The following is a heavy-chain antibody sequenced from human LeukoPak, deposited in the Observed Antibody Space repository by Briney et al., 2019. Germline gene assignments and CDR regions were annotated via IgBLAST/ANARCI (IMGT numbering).Heavy chain of an antibody. V-gene: IGHV4-61*02. CDR2: IYTGGRT. J-gene: IGHJ3*02. CDR3: TRDGKRGTNGDAFDI. Sequence: PSQTLSLTCTVSGGSTTSGAYFWSWIRQPAGKGLQWIGRIYTGGRTDYSPSLESRVTISVDTSKNQFSLKLISVTAADTAVYYCTRDGKRGTNGDAFDIWGQGTKVTVSS. D-gene: IGHD1-26*01. CDR1: GGSTTSGAYF.